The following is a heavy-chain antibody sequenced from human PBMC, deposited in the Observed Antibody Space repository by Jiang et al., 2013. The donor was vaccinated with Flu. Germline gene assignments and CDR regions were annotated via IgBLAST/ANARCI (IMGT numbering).Heavy chain of an antibody. CDR2: T. Sequence: TNYAQRFQGRVTMTRDTSISTAYMELSRLTSDDTALYFCTREFNYWGQGTLVTVSS. J-gene: IGHJ4*02. CDR3: TREFNY. V-gene: IGHV1-2*02.